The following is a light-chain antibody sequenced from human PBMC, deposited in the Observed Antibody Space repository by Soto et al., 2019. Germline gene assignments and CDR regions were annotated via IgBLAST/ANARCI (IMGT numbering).Light chain of an antibody. J-gene: IGKJ2*01. CDR3: QQYGSSPYT. V-gene: IGKV3-20*01. CDR1: QSVSSSY. Sequence: ELVLTQSPGTLSLSPGERATLSCRASQSVSSSYLAWYPQKPGQAPRLLIYGASSRATAIPDGFSGSGSGTDFTLTISRLEPEDFAVYYCQQYGSSPYTFGQGTKLEIK. CDR2: GAS.